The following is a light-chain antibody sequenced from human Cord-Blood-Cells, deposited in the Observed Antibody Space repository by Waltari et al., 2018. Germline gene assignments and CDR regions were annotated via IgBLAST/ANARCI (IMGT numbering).Light chain of an antibody. CDR1: QSVLYSSNNKNY. CDR2: WAS. V-gene: IGKV4-1*01. Sequence: DIVMTQSPASLDVSLGERATIHFKPSQSVLYSSNNKNYLSWYQQKPGQPPKLLIYWASTRESGVPDRFSGSGSGTDFTLTISSLQAEDVAVYYCQQYYSTPPTFGQGTKVEIK. J-gene: IGKJ1*01. CDR3: QQYYSTPPT.